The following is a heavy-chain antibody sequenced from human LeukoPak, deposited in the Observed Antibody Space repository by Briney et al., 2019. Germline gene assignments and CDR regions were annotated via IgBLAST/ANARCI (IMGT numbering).Heavy chain of an antibody. CDR2: ISAYNGNT. CDR3: ASSSGTGTSDAFDI. D-gene: IGHD1-7*01. V-gene: IGHV1-18*01. J-gene: IGHJ3*02. Sequence: ASVKVSCKASGYTFTSYGISWVRQAPGQGLEWMGWISAYNGNTNYAQKLQGRVTMTTDTSTSTAYMELRSLRSDDTAVYYCASSSGTGTSDAFDIWGQGTMVTVSS. CDR1: GYTFTSYG.